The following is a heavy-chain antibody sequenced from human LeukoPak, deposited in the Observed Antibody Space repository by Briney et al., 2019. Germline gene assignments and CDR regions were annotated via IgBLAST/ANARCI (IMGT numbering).Heavy chain of an antibody. CDR2: IYYSGST. D-gene: IGHD3-22*01. V-gene: IGHV4-59*01. J-gene: IGHJ6*02. CDR1: GGSISSYY. CDR3: ARSYDSRGYYYYGMDV. Sequence: PSETLSLTCTVSGGSISSYYWSWIRQPPGKGLEWIGYIYYSGSTNYNPSLKSRVTISVDTSKNQFSLKLSSVTAADTAVYYCARSYDSRGYYYYGMDVWGQGATVTVSS.